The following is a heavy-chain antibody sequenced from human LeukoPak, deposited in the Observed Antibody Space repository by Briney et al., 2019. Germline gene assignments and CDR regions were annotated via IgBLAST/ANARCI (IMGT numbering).Heavy chain of an antibody. V-gene: IGHV2-70*11. CDR1: GFSLSTSGMC. CDR2: IDWDDDK. Sequence: SGPTLANPTQTLTLTCTFSGFSLSTSGMCVSWIRQPPGKALEWLARIDWDDDKYYSTSLKTRLTISKDTSKNQVVLTMTNMDPVDTATYYSARIRVPNSGWLVDYWGQGTLVTVSS. CDR3: ARIRVPNSGWLVDY. J-gene: IGHJ4*02. D-gene: IGHD6-19*01.